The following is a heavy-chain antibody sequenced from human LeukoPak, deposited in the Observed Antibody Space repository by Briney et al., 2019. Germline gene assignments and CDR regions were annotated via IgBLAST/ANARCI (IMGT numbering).Heavy chain of an antibody. J-gene: IGHJ4*02. CDR3: ARDQGSSWFDY. CDR2: ISYSGST. CDR1: GGSISSYY. D-gene: IGHD6-13*01. Sequence: PSETLSLTCTVSGGSISSYYWSWIRQPPGKGLEWIGYISYSGSTNYNPSLKSRVTISVDASKNQFSLRLTSVTAADTAMYYCARDQGSSWFDYWGQGTLVTVSS. V-gene: IGHV4-59*01.